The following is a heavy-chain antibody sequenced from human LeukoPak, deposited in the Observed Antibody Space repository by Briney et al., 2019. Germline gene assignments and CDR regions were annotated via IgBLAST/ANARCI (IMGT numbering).Heavy chain of an antibody. CDR3: ARSLTKVRGYDY. V-gene: IGHV3-30*02. J-gene: IGHJ4*02. Sequence: PGGSLRLSCAASGFTFSSYWMHWVRQAPGKGLEWVTFIQYDGSNEYQADSVKGRFTISRDNSKNTMYLLMNSLRIEDTAVYYCARSLTKVRGYDYWGQGTLVTVSS. CDR2: IQYDGSNE. CDR1: GFTFSSYW. D-gene: IGHD3-10*01.